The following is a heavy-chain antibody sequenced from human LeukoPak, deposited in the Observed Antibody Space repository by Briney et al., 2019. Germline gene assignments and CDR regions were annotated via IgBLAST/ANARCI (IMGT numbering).Heavy chain of an antibody. V-gene: IGHV3-30*02. J-gene: IGHJ4*02. CDR1: GFIFSNYG. CDR2: IRSHGYGE. D-gene: IGHD4-17*01. Sequence: GGSLRLSCAASGFIFSNYGMHWVRQAPGKGLEWVAFIRSHGYGEYCADSVKGRFTISRDNSKNTLYLQMTSLRDEDMAVYYCAKDRPTTVTYFDNWGQGTLVTVSS. CDR3: AKDRPTTVTYFDN.